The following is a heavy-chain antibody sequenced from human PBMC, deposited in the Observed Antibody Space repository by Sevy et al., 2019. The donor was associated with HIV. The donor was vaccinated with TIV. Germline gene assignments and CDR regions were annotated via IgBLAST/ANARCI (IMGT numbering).Heavy chain of an antibody. CDR3: ATSSAGVNWFDP. J-gene: IGHJ5*02. D-gene: IGHD6-13*01. V-gene: IGHV1-24*01. CDR2: FDPEDGET. CDR1: GYTLTELS. Sequence: ASVKVSCKVSGYTLTELSMHWVRQAPGKGLEWMGGFDPEDGETIYAQKFQGRVTMTEDTSTDTAYMELSSLRSEDTAVYYCATSSAGVNWFDPWGQRTLVTVSS.